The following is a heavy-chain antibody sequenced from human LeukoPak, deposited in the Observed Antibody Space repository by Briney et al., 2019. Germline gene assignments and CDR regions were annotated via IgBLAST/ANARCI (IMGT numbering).Heavy chain of an antibody. CDR3: ARDYGAYYFDY. V-gene: IGHV4-38-2*02. J-gene: IGHJ4*02. D-gene: IGHD4/OR15-4a*01. CDR1: GYSISSGYY. Sequence: SETLSLTCTVSGYSISSGYYWGWIRQPPGKGLEWIGSIYHSGSTYYNPSLKSRVTISVDTSKNQFSLKLSSVTAADPTVYYCARDYGAYYFDYWGQGTLVTVSS. CDR2: IYHSGST.